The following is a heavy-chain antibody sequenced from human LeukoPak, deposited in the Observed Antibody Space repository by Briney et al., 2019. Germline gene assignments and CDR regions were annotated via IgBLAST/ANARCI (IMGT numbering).Heavy chain of an antibody. J-gene: IGHJ4*02. V-gene: IGHV4-59*11. CDR1: GGSISSHY. Sequence: SETLSLTCTVSGGSISSHYWSWIRQPPGKGLEWIGYIYYSGSTNYNPSLKSRVTISVDTSKNQFSLKLSSVTAADTAVYYWARQAAADYYFDYWGQGTLVTVSS. CDR3: ARQAAADYYFDY. CDR2: IYYSGST. D-gene: IGHD6-13*01.